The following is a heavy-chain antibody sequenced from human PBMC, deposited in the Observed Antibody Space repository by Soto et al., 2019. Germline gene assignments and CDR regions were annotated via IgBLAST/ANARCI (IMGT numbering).Heavy chain of an antibody. Sequence: QLQLQQSGPRVVKPSEALSLTCTVSGISINSTNYYWGWIRQPPGKGLEWIGSILYSGTTYFNPSLKSRVTLSVATSKGQFSLKLTSLTAADTSVYYCARHWHKNTLMLTGSGLDVWGQGTTVTVSS. CDR3: ARHWHKNTLMLTGSGLDV. J-gene: IGHJ6*02. V-gene: IGHV4-39*01. CDR2: ILYSGTT. CDR1: GISINSTNYY. D-gene: IGHD2-8*01.